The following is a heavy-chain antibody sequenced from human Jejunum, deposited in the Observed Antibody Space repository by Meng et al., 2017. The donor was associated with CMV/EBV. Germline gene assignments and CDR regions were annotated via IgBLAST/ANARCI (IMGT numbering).Heavy chain of an antibody. CDR3: ARSLYLWYLGWHYYGMDV. CDR1: SYG. D-gene: IGHD3-10*01. V-gene: IGHV3-48*03. Sequence: SYGMNWVRQAPGKGLEWVSYISDSGSTIDYADSVKGRFIISRDNAKNSLYLQMNSLRAEDTAVYYCARSLYLWYLGWHYYGMDVWGQGTTVTVSS. J-gene: IGHJ6*02. CDR2: ISDSGSTI.